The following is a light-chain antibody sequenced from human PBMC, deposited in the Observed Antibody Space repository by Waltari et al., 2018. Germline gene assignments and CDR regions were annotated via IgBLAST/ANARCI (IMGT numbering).Light chain of an antibody. CDR1: QRVLYSSNNENY. V-gene: IGKV4-1*01. J-gene: IGKJ2*01. Sequence: DIVMTQSPDSLAVSLGEGATVNCESSQRVLYSSNNENYLAWYQQKPGQPPKLLISWASIRDSGVPDRFSGSGSGTSFTLTINSLQAEDVATYYCQQYYSSPPTFGQGTKQEIK. CDR2: WAS. CDR3: QQYYSSPPT.